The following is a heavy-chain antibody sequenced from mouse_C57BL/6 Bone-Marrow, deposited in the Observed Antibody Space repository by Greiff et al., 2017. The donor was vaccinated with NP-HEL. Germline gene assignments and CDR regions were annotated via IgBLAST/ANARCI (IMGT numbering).Heavy chain of an antibody. V-gene: IGHV14-3*01. CDR2: IDPANGNT. D-gene: IGHD1-1*01. CDR3: DRGTTVGAFDC. CDR1: GFNFKNTY. Sequence: EVQLQQSVAELVRPGASVKLSCTASGFNFKNTYMHWVKQRPEQGLEWIGRIDPANGNTKYAPKFQGKATITADTSSNTAYLQLSSLTSEDTAIYYNDRGTTVGAFDCWGQGTTLTVSS. J-gene: IGHJ2*01.